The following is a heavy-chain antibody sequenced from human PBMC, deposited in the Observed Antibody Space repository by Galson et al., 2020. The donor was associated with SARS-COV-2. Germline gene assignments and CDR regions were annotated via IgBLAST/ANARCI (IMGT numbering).Heavy chain of an antibody. D-gene: IGHD5-18*01. Sequence: GESLKISCAASGFTFSSYAMHWVRQAPGKGLEYVSAISSNGGSTYYANSVKGRFTISRDNSKNTLYLQMGSLRAEDMAVYYCARDGPAMVVDYFDYWGQGTLVTVSS. J-gene: IGHJ4*02. CDR1: GFTFSSYA. V-gene: IGHV3-64*01. CDR3: ARDGPAMVVDYFDY. CDR2: ISSNGGST.